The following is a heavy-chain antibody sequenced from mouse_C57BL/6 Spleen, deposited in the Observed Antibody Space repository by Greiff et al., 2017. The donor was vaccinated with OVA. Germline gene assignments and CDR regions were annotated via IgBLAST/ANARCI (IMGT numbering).Heavy chain of an antibody. J-gene: IGHJ3*01. CDR3: ARHEEKDYGSSYQAWFAY. CDR2: FYPGSGSI. CDR1: GYTFTEYT. D-gene: IGHD1-1*01. V-gene: IGHV1-62-2*01. Sequence: VQLQQSGAELVKPGASVKLSCKASGYTFTEYTIHWVKQRSGQGLEWIGWFYPGSGSIKYNEKFKDKATLTADKSSSTVYMELSRLTSEDSAVYFCARHEEKDYGSSYQAWFAYWGQGTLVTVSA.